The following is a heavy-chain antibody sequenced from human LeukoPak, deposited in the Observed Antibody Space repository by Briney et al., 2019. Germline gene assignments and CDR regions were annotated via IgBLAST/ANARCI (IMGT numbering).Heavy chain of an antibody. Sequence: GSLRLSCAASGFTFGNSWVHWVRQAPGKGLVWVSLINADGGTTSYADPVKGRFTISREDAANSLYLQMRSLGAGDTALYYCTKEFCGSRAACAGGSYYDFWGRGALVTVSS. CDR2: INADGGTT. CDR1: GFTFGNSW. J-gene: IGHJ2*01. D-gene: IGHD2-15*01. CDR3: TKEFCGSRAACAGGSYYDF. V-gene: IGHV3-74*03.